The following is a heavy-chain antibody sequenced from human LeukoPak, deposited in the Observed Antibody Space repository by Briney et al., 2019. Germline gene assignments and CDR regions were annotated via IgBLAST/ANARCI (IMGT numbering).Heavy chain of an antibody. CDR3: ARGRYYGSGRGFVY. CDR1: GGSFSGYY. Sequence: SETLSLTCAVYGGSFSGYYWSWIRQPPGKGLEWIGEINHSGSTNYNPSLKSRVTISVDTSKNQFSLKLSSVTAADTAVYYCARGRYYGSGRGFVYWGQGTLVTVSS. CDR2: INHSGST. V-gene: IGHV4-34*01. D-gene: IGHD3-10*01. J-gene: IGHJ4*02.